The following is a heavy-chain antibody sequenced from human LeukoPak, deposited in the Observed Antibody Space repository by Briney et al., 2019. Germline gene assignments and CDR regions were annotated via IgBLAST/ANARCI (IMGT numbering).Heavy chain of an antibody. J-gene: IGHJ4*02. CDR2: INHSGST. CDR1: GGSFSGYY. Sequence: PSETLSLTCAVYGGSFSGYYWSWIRQPPGKGLEWIGEINHSGSTNYNPSLKSRVTISVDTSKNQFSLKLSSVTAADTAVYYCASRDTATSLDWGQGTLVTVSS. V-gene: IGHV4-34*01. CDR3: ASRDTATSLD. D-gene: IGHD5-18*01.